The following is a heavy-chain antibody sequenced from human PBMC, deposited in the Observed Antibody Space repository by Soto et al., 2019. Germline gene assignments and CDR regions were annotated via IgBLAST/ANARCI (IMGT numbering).Heavy chain of an antibody. CDR3: ARDKSGSYSIDY. V-gene: IGHV3-48*04. CDR2: ISGGGGTM. CDR1: GFTFNKYT. J-gene: IGHJ4*02. Sequence: EVQLVDSGGGLVQSGGSLRLTCAASGFTFNKYTMNWVRQAPGKGLEWLSYISGGGGTMFYADSVKGRVTISRDNAKNSLYLQMDSLRAEDTAVYYCARDKSGSYSIDYWGQGTLVTVSS. D-gene: IGHD1-26*01.